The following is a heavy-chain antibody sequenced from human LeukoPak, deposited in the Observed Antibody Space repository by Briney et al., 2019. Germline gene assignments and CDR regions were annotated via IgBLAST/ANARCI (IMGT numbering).Heavy chain of an antibody. D-gene: IGHD6-19*01. CDR3: ARDGSGWYYFDY. CDR2: IYYSGST. V-gene: IGHV4-59*01. J-gene: IGHJ4*02. CDR1: GGSISSYY. Sequence: SETLSLTCTVSGGSISSYYWSWIRQPPGKGLEWIGYIYYSGSTNHNPSLKSRVTISVDTSKNQFSLKLSSVTAADTAVYYCARDGSGWYYFDYWGQGTLVTVSS.